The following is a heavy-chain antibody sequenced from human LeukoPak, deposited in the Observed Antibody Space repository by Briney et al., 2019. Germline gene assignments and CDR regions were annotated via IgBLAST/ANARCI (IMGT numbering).Heavy chain of an antibody. V-gene: IGHV4-39*01. CDR2: IYYSGST. J-gene: IGHJ5*02. D-gene: IGHD1-26*01. CDR3: ARQGGKNWFDP. CDR1: GGSISSSIYY. Sequence: SETLSLTCTVSGGSISSSIYYWDWIRQPPGKGLEWIGHIYYSGSTYYDPSLKSRVTISVDTSKNQFSLKLTSVTAADTAVYYCARQGGKNWFDPWGQRTLVTVSS.